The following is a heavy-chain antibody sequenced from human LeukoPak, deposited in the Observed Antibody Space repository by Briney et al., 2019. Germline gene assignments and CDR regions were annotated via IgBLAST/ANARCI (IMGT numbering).Heavy chain of an antibody. Sequence: ASVKVSCKASGYTFTSYDINWVRQAPGQGLEWMGWMNPNIVNTRYAQKVQGRITMTRDTSISTAYMELSSLRSEDTAVYYCAGGPTLVRGVIMPDSVGGMDVWGQGTTVTVSS. CDR3: AGGPTLVRGVIMPDSVGGMDV. V-gene: IGHV1-8*02. CDR2: MNPNIVNT. J-gene: IGHJ6*02. CDR1: GYTFTSYD. D-gene: IGHD3-10*01.